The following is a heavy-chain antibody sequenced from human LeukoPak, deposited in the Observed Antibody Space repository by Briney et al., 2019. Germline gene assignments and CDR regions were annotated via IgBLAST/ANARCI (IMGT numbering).Heavy chain of an antibody. CDR2: INPNSGGT. Sequence: ASVKVSCKASGYTFTGYYMHWVRQAPGQGLEWMGWINPNSGGTNYAQKFQGRVTMTRDTSISTAYMELSRLRSDDTAVYYCARDLYCSGGSCYGGYFDYWGQGTLVTVSS. V-gene: IGHV1-2*02. J-gene: IGHJ4*02. D-gene: IGHD2-15*01. CDR1: GYTFTGYY. CDR3: ARDLYCSGGSCYGGYFDY.